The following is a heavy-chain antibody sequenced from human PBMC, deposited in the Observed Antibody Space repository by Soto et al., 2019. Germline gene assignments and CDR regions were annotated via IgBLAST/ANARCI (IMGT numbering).Heavy chain of an antibody. CDR3: ARSRYYDSSGYYYVHNWFDP. V-gene: IGHV1-18*01. CDR1: GYTFTSYG. D-gene: IGHD3-22*01. J-gene: IGHJ5*02. CDR2: ISAYNGNT. Sequence: ASVKVSCKASGYTFTSYGISWVRQAPGQGLEWMGWISAYNGNTNYAQKLQGRVTMTTDTSTSTAHMELRSLRSEDTAVYYCARSRYYDSSGYYYVHNWFDPWGQGTQVTVSS.